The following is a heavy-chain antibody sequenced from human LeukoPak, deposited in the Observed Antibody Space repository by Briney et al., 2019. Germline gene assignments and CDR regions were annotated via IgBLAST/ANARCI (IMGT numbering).Heavy chain of an antibody. J-gene: IGHJ5*02. CDR3: ARAGLA. CDR2: ISSSSTI. D-gene: IGHD3-16*01. V-gene: IGHV3-48*01. CDR1: GFTFSSSS. Sequence: AGGSLRLSCAASGFTFSSSSMNWVRLAPGKGLEWLSYISSSSTIYYADSVKGRFTISRDDAKNSLYLQMNSLRAEDTAVYYCARAGLAWGQGTLVTVSS.